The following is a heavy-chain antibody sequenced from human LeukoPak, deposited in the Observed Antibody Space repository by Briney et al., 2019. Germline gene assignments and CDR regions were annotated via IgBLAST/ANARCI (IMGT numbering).Heavy chain of an antibody. CDR2: ISGYNGDT. D-gene: IGHD6-19*01. J-gene: IGHJ4*02. V-gene: IGHV1-18*01. CDR3: ARGPTNTSGRYAYFDY. CDR1: GFPFTHHG. Sequence: ASVKVSCKASGFPFTHHGITWVRQAPGQGLEWMGWISGYNGDTNYAQKFQGRVTLTTDTSTSTAYMELRSLRSDDTAVYYCARGPTNTSGRYAYFDYWGQGTQVTVSS.